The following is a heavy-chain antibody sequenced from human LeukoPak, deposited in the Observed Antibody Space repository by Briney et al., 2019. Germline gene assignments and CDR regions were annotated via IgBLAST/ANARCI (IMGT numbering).Heavy chain of an antibody. J-gene: IGHJ3*02. D-gene: IGHD2-8*01. CDR3: ARVQGHPPNGLDI. V-gene: IGHV3-74*01. Sequence: GGSLRLSCAASGFTFSSYWMHWVRQAPGKGLVWVSRINSGGSSTSYADSVKGRFTISKDNAENTLYLQMNSLRAEDTAVYYCARVQGHPPNGLDIWGQGTMVTVSS. CDR1: GFTFSSYW. CDR2: INSGGSST.